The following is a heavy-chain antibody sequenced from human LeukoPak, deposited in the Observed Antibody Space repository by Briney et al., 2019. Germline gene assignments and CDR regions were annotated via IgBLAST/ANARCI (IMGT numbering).Heavy chain of an antibody. CDR2: IYYSGST. CDR3: ARGSSSWYNWNNAFFNY. V-gene: IGHV4-39*07. J-gene: IGHJ4*02. Sequence: PSETLSLTCTVSGGSISSSSYYWGWIRQPPGRGLEWIGSIYYSGSTYYNPSLKSRVTISVDTSKNQFSLKLSSVTAADTAVYYCARGSSSWYNWNNAFFNYWGQGTLVTVSS. D-gene: IGHD1/OR15-1a*01. CDR1: GGSISSSSYY.